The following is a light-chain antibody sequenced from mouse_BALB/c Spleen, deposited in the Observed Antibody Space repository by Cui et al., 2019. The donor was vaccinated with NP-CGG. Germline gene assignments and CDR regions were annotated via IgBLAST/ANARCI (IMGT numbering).Light chain of an antibody. J-gene: IGLJ1*01. Sequence: QAVVIQESPPTTSPGETVTLTCRSSTGAVTTSNYANWVQEKPDHLFTGLIGGTNNRAPGVPARFSGSLIGDKAALTITGAQTEDEAIYFCALWYSNHWVFGGGTKLTVL. CDR3: ALWYSNHWV. V-gene: IGLV1*01. CDR1: TGAVTTSNY. CDR2: GTN.